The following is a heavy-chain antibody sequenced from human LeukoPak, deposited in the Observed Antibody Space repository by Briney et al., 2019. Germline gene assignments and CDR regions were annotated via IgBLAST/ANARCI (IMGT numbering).Heavy chain of an antibody. J-gene: IGHJ3*02. D-gene: IGHD3-10*01. CDR3: ARDFSGNEEIGAYDI. CDR2: INTNTGNP. V-gene: IGHV7-4-1*02. Sequence: ASVKVSCKASGYTFTSYAMNWVRQAPGQGLEWMGWINTNTGNPTYAQGFTGRFVFSLDTSVSTAYLQITSLKAEDSAVYYCARDFSGNEEIGAYDIWGQGTMVTVSS. CDR1: GYTFTSYA.